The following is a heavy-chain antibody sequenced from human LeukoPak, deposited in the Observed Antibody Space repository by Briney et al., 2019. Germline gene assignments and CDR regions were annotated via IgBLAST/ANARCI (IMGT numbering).Heavy chain of an antibody. D-gene: IGHD6-13*01. CDR2: IYYSGST. CDR3: ARGHRSITKHSSSWYSWWFDP. V-gene: IGHV4-59*01. CDR1: GGSISGYY. Sequence: PSETLSLTCTVSGGSISGYYWSWIRQPPGKGLEWIGYIYYSGSTNYNPSLKSRVTISVDTSKNQFSLKLSSVTAADTAVYYCARGHRSITKHSSSWYSWWFDPWGQGTLVTVSS. J-gene: IGHJ5*02.